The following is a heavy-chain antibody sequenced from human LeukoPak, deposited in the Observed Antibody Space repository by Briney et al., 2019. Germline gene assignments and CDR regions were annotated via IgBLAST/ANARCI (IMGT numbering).Heavy chain of an antibody. Sequence: GGSLRLSCAASGFTFSNAWMNWVRQAPGKGLEWLAYINTSDTLIRYADTVKGRFTISRDDAKNSLYLQMNSLRAEDTGVYHCVRDATETKLGWVYFDYWGQGTLVTVSS. D-gene: IGHD4-17*01. CDR2: INTSDTLI. CDR3: VRDATETKLGWVYFDY. CDR1: GFTFSNAW. V-gene: IGHV3-21*05. J-gene: IGHJ4*02.